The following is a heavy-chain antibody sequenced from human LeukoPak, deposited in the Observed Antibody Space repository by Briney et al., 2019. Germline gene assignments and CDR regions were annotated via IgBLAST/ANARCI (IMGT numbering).Heavy chain of an antibody. V-gene: IGHV3-23*01. J-gene: IGHJ6*02. CDR3: AKGKSLPHYYYYGIDV. CDR1: GFTFSTSA. CDR2: IGGSGDTT. Sequence: GGSLRLSCAASGFTFSTSAMTWVRQAPGKGLEWVSVIGGSGDTTYYADSVRGRFTISRDNFKNTLYLQMNSLTAEDTAIYYCAKGKSLPHYYYYGIDVWGQGTTVTASS.